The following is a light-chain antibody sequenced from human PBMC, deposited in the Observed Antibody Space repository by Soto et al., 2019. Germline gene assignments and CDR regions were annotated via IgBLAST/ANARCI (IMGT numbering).Light chain of an antibody. Sequence: EIMMTQSPATLSVSPGERATLSCRASQSLSSNLAWYQHKPGQAPRLLIYGASTRATGVPDRFSGSGSGTEFTLTISSLQSEDFAVYHCQQNNEWPRTFGQGTRLEIK. CDR1: QSLSSN. CDR3: QQNNEWPRT. J-gene: IGKJ5*01. CDR2: GAS. V-gene: IGKV3-15*01.